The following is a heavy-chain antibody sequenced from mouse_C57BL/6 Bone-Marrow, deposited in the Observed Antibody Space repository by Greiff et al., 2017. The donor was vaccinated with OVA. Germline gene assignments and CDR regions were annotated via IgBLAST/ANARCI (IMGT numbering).Heavy chain of an antibody. CDR1: GYTFTSYW. D-gene: IGHD2-12*01. CDR2: IDPSDSAT. J-gene: IGHJ2*01. V-gene: IGHV1-52*01. CDR3: ARNDDGDY. Sequence: QVQLQQPGAELVRPGSSVKLSCKASGYTFTSYWMHWVKQRPIQGLEWIGNIDPSDSATHYNQKFKDKATLTVDKSSSTAYMQLSSLTSEDSAVYYCARNDDGDYWGQGTTLTVSS.